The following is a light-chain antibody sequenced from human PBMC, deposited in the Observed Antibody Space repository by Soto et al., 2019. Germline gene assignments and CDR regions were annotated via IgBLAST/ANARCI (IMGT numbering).Light chain of an antibody. CDR2: AAS. CDR1: QIVTSSY. V-gene: IGKV3-20*01. J-gene: IGKJ2*01. CDR3: QQYCHSPGYT. Sequence: EIVLTQSPGPLSLSPGESATLSCRASQIVTSSYVAWYQHKPGQAPRLLIYAASDRATGIPDRFIGSGSVTTFSLPITRLEHADFAVYYCQQYCHSPGYTFGQGTKLEI.